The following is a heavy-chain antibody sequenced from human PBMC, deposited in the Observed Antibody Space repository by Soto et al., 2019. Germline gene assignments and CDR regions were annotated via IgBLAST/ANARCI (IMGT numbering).Heavy chain of an antibody. V-gene: IGHV1-18*01. CDR1: GYTFTSYG. D-gene: IGHD3-9*01. CDR2: ISAYNGNT. Sequence: ASVKVSCKASGYTFTSYGISWVRQAPGQGLEWMGWISAYNGNTNYAQKLQGRVTMTTDTSTSTAYMELRSLRSDDTAVYYCARQLLRYFDWSQGGAFDIWGQGTMVTVSS. CDR3: ARQLLRYFDWSQGGAFDI. J-gene: IGHJ3*02.